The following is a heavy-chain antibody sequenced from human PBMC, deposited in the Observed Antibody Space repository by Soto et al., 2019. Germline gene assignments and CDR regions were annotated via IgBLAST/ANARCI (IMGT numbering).Heavy chain of an antibody. Sequence: QVQLVQSGAEVKKPGSSVKVSCKTSGGTFSTYTLSWVRQAPGQGLEWMGSIIPVLDKADYAQRFQGRLTITADRSTSTANMELSSLSSEDTAIYYCARGATAGDSAVHYWGQGTLVSVSS. CDR3: ARGATAGDSAVHY. CDR1: GGTFSTYT. V-gene: IGHV1-69*02. J-gene: IGHJ4*02. CDR2: IIPVLDKA. D-gene: IGHD2-21*01.